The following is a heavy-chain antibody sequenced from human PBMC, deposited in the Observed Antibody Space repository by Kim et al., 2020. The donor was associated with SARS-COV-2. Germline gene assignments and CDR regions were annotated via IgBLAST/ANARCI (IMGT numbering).Heavy chain of an antibody. CDR1: GFTFSSYG. J-gene: IGHJ4*02. D-gene: IGHD5-12*01. V-gene: IGHV3-30*18. Sequence: GGSLRLSCAASGFTFSSYGMHWVRQAPGKGLEWVAVISYDGSNKYYADSVKGRFTISRDNSKNTLYLQMNSLRAEDTAVYYCAKDPQRSVDDYWGQGTLV. CDR3: AKDPQRSVDDY. CDR2: ISYDGSNK.